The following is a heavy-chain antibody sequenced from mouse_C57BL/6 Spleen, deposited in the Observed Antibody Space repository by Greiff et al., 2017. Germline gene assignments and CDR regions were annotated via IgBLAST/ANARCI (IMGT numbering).Heavy chain of an antibody. D-gene: IGHD1-1*01. CDR1: GYTFTDYE. J-gene: IGHJ4*01. V-gene: IGHV1-15*01. CDR3: TRDYGSSFYCAMDY. Sequence: VQLQQSGAELVRPGASVTLSCKASGYTFTDYEMHWVKQTTVHGLEWIGAIDPETGGTAYNQKFKGKAILTADKSSSTAYMELRSLTSEDSAVYYCTRDYGSSFYCAMDYWGQGTSVTVSS. CDR2: IDPETGGT.